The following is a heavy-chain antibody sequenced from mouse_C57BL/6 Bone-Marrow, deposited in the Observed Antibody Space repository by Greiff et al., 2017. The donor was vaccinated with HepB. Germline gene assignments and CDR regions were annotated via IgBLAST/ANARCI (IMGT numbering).Heavy chain of an antibody. J-gene: IGHJ2*01. Sequence: DVKLVESGGGLVKPGGSLKLSCAASGFTFSSYAMSWVRQTPEKRLEWVATISDGGSYTYYPDNVKGRFTISRDNAKNNLYLQMSHLKSEDTAMYYCARAEYDLFDYWGQGTTLTVSS. CDR1: GFTFSSYA. D-gene: IGHD2-3*01. CDR3: ARAEYDLFDY. V-gene: IGHV5-4*03. CDR2: ISDGGSYT.